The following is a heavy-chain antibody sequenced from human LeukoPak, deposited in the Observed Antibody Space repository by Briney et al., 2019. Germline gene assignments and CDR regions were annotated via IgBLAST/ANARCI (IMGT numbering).Heavy chain of an antibody. CDR3: ARTPRGLPSFNWFDP. J-gene: IGHJ5*02. CDR2: ISPYNGNT. D-gene: IGHD3-10*01. V-gene: IGHV1-18*01. CDR1: GYTFTSYS. Sequence: VASVKVSCKASGYTFTSYSINRVRQAPGQGLEWVGWISPYNGNTNSAQKLQGRVTMTTDTSTTTAYMELRSLRSDDTAVYYCARTPRGLPSFNWFDPWGQGTLVTVSS.